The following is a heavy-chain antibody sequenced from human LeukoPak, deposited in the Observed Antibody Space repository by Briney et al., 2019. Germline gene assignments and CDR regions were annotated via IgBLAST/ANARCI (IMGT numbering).Heavy chain of an antibody. CDR2: IYSGGSL. J-gene: IGHJ4*02. CDR3: ARRAYSGSYYYFDY. V-gene: IGHV4-59*02. Sequence: SGTLSLTCSVSVGSVNSHYWSWIRQAPGKGLEWIAYIYSGGSLNYNPSLRGRLTISVDPSKSQFSLTLNSVTAADTAVYYCARRAYSGSYYYFDYWGQGILVTVS. D-gene: IGHD1-26*01. CDR1: VGSVNSHY.